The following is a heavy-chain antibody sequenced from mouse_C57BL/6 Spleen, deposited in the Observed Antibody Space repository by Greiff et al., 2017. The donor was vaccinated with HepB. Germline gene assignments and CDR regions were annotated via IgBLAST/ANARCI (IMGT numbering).Heavy chain of an antibody. CDR3: ASGGGLFDY. J-gene: IGHJ2*01. CDR1: GYTFTSYW. Sequence: QVQLQQPGAELVMPGASVKLSCKASGYTFTSYWMHWVKQRPGQGLEWIGEIDPSDSYTNYNQKFKGKSTLTVDKSSSTAYMQLSSLTSEDSAVYYCASGGGLFDYWGQGTTLTVSS. CDR2: IDPSDSYT. D-gene: IGHD1-1*02. V-gene: IGHV1-69*01.